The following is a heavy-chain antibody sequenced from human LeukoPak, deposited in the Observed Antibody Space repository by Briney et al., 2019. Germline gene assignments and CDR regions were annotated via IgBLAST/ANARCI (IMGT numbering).Heavy chain of an antibody. D-gene: IGHD3-22*01. CDR2: IKRETDGGTI. CDR1: GFALNNAW. Sequence: GGSLRLSCAASGFALNNAWMSWVRQAPGKGLEWLGRIKRETDGGTIDYAAPVKGRFTISRDDSRNTLYLQMDSLKIEDTAVYYCTTDRYYDNSELQFQHWGQGTLVTVSS. J-gene: IGHJ1*01. V-gene: IGHV3-15*01. CDR3: TTDRYYDNSELQFQH.